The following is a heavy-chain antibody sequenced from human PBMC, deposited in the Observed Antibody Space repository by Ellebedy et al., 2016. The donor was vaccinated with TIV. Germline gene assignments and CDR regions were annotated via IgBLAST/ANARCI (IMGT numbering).Heavy chain of an antibody. V-gene: IGHV3-74*01. CDR1: GFIFRTYW. J-gene: IGHJ3*01. CDR3: AREAGTMNRLGTFDF. CDR2: ISYDGSDT. D-gene: IGHD3-22*01. Sequence: GESLKISCGASGFIFRTYWMHWVRQVPGKGLEWVSRISYDGSDTDYADSVKGRFTISRDNTKTTLYLQVDSLRVENTAVYYCAREAGTMNRLGTFDFWGPGTKVIVSS.